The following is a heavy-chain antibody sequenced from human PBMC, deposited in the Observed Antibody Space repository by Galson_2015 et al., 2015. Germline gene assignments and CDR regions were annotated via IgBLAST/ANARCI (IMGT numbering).Heavy chain of an antibody. CDR1: GFTFNTYN. D-gene: IGHD5-12*01. V-gene: IGHV3-48*02. CDR3: ARVGRYSGYDYDY. Sequence: SLRLSCAASGFTFNTYNMNWVRQAPGKGLEWISYISGSSLTIHYADSVKGRFTISRDNAKNSLYLQMNSLRDEDTAVYYCARVGRYSGYDYDYSGQGTLVTVSS. J-gene: IGHJ4*02. CDR2: ISGSSLTI.